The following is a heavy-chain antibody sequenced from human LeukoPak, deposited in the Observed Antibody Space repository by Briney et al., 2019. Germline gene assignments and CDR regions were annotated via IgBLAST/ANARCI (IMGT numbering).Heavy chain of an antibody. CDR3: AKDFVVVPGNVNYFDY. CDR2: ISGSGGST. CDR1: GFTFSSYG. Sequence: GGTLRLSCAASGFTFSSYGMSWVRQAPGKGLEWVSAISGSGGSTYYADSVKGRFTVSRDNSKNTLYVQMKSLRAEDTAVYYCAKDFVVVPGNVNYFDYWGQGTLVTVSS. V-gene: IGHV3-23*01. D-gene: IGHD2-21*02. J-gene: IGHJ4*02.